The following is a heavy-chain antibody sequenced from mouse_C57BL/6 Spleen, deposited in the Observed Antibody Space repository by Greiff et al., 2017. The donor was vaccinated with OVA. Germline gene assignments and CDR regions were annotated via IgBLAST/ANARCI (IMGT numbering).Heavy chain of an antibody. Sequence: EVQLQESGPGLVKPSQSLSLTCSVTGYSITSGYYWNWIRQFPGNKLEWMGYISYDGSNNYNPSLKNRISITRDTSKNQFFLKLNSVTTEDTATYYCAIITTVVAGFDYWGQGTTLTVSS. J-gene: IGHJ2*01. CDR2: ISYDGSN. CDR3: AIITTVVAGFDY. V-gene: IGHV3-6*01. CDR1: GYSITSGYY. D-gene: IGHD1-1*01.